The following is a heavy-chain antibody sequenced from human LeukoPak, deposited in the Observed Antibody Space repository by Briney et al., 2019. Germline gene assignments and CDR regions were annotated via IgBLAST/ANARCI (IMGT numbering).Heavy chain of an antibody. CDR1: GFTLRNSW. V-gene: IGHV5-51*01. J-gene: IGHJ4*02. CDR3: ARRGSSSSHFDY. Sequence: GESLKISCEGSGFTLRNSWIAWVRQLPEKGLELMGIIYSGDSDARYSPAFQGQVTISADKSSNIAYLQWTSLKASDTGMYYCARRGSSSSHFDYWGQGTLVTVSS. D-gene: IGHD6-6*01. CDR2: IYSGDSDA.